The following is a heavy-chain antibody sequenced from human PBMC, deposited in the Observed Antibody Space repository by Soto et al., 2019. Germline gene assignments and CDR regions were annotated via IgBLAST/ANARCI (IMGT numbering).Heavy chain of an antibody. D-gene: IGHD3-22*01. Sequence: SETLSLTCAVSGYPISSGYYWGWIRQPPGRGLEWIGSIYHSGITSYNPSLKSRVTMAVDTSKNQFSLKLTSVTATDTAVYFCVRDQYSSSYLVSAYWGQGALVTGSS. V-gene: IGHV4-38-2*02. CDR1: GYPISSGYY. CDR2: IYHSGIT. J-gene: IGHJ4*02. CDR3: VRDQYSSSYLVSAY.